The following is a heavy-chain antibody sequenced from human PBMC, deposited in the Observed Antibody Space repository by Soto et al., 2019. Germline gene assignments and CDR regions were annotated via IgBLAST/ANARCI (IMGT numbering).Heavy chain of an antibody. Sequence: SVKVSCKASGGTFSSYTISWARQAPGQGLEWMGRIIPILGIANYAQKFQGRVTITADKSTSTAYMELSSLRSEDTAVYYCARDARYAGNNWFDPWGQGTLVTVSS. CDR1: GGTFSSYT. D-gene: IGHD2-2*01. CDR3: ARDARYAGNNWFDP. CDR2: IIPILGIA. J-gene: IGHJ5*02. V-gene: IGHV1-69*04.